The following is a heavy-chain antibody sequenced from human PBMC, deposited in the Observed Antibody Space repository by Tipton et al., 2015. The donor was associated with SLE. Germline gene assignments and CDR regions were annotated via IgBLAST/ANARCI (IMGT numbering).Heavy chain of an antibody. Sequence: TLSLTCSVSGGSINVYYWSWVRQPPEKGLEWIGYVSYSGSTNYNPSLQSRVTISVDTSKNQFSLKLRSVTAADTAVYYCARPPDYFDHWGQGALVTVPS. J-gene: IGHJ4*02. V-gene: IGHV4-59*01. CDR2: VSYSGST. CDR1: GGSINVYY. CDR3: ARPPDYFDH.